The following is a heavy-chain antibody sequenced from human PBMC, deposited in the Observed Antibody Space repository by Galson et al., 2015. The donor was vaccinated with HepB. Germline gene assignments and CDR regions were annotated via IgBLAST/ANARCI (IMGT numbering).Heavy chain of an antibody. V-gene: IGHV3-66*01. CDR3: ARDRYSGSYYVGYYYYYGMDV. D-gene: IGHD1-26*01. Sequence: SLRLSCAASGFTVSSNYMSWVRQAPGKGLEWVSVIYSGGSTYYADSVKGRFTISRDNSKNTLYLQMNSLRAEDTAVYYCARDRYSGSYYVGYYYYYGMDVWGQGTTVTVSS. CDR1: GFTVSSNY. CDR2: IYSGGST. J-gene: IGHJ6*02.